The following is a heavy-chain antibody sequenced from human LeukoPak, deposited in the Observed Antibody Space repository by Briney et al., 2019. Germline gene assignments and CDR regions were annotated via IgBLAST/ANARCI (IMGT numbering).Heavy chain of an antibody. V-gene: IGHV3-15*01. Sequence: GGSLRLSCAASGFTFTHAWMNWVRQAQGKGLEWVGRIKTDNAGGTTDYAAPVKGRFAISRDNAKKSLYLQMNSVRAEDTAVYYCARVYYYGMYVWGQGTTVTVSS. CDR2: IKTDNAGGTT. CDR3: ARVYYYGMYV. J-gene: IGHJ6*02. CDR1: GFTFTHAW.